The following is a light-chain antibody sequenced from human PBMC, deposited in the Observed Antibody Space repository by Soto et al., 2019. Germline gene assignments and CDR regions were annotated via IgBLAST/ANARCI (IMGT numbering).Light chain of an antibody. Sequence: EIVLTQSPGTLSLSRGERATLSCRASQSVSSGYLAWYQQKPGQAPRLLIYGASSRATGIPDRFSGSGSGTDFTLTISRLEPADFAVYYCQQYGSSQSFGQGTKVENK. CDR2: GAS. V-gene: IGKV3-20*01. CDR3: QQYGSSQS. CDR1: QSVSSGY. J-gene: IGKJ1*01.